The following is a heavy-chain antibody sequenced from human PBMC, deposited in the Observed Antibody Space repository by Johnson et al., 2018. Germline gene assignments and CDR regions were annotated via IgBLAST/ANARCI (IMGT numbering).Heavy chain of an antibody. CDR3: ARDPSRDLYYYYGMDV. CDR2: IIPIFGTA. V-gene: IGHV1-69*12. CDR1: GGTFSSYA. J-gene: IGHJ6*02. Sequence: QVQLVQSGAEVKKPGSSVKVSCKASGGTFSSYAISWVRQAPGQGLEWMGGIIPIFGTANYAQKFQGRVTITADESTSTANMELSSLRSEDTAVDYGARDPSRDLYYYYGMDVWGQGTTVTVAS.